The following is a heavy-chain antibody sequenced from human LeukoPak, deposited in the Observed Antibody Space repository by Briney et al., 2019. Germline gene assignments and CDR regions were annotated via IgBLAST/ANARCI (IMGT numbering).Heavy chain of an antibody. CDR3: AKPFYDYYYYMDV. Sequence: GGSLRLSCAASGFTFSSYSMNWVRQAPGKGLEWVAVISYDGSNKYYADSVKGRFTISRDNSKNTLYLQMNSLRAEDTAVYYCAKPFYDYYYYMDVWGKGTTVTVSS. V-gene: IGHV3-30*18. D-gene: IGHD2/OR15-2a*01. CDR2: ISYDGSNK. CDR1: GFTFSSYS. J-gene: IGHJ6*03.